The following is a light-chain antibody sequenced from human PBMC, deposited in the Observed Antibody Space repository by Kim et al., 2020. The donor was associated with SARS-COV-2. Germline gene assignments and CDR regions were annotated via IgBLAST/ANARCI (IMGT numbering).Light chain of an antibody. CDR2: GAS. V-gene: IGKV3-15*01. J-gene: IGKJ4*01. CDR1: QSVSSN. Sequence: SVSPGERATLSGRASQSVSSNLAWYQQKPGQAPRLLIYGASTRATGIPARFSGSGSGTEFTLTISSLQSEDFAVYYCQQYNNFTGFGGGTKVDI. CDR3: QQYNNFTG.